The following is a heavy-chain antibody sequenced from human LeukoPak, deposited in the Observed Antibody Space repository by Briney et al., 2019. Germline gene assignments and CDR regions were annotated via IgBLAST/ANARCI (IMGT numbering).Heavy chain of an antibody. J-gene: IGHJ4*02. D-gene: IGHD2-15*01. CDR2: IYYSGST. CDR3: ARRYCSGGTCYGTYYFDS. V-gene: IGHV4-39*07. Sequence: TSETLSLTCTVSGGSISSSSDYWGWIRQPPGKGLEWIGNIYYSGSTYYNPSLKSRLTISVDTSKNQLSLKLSSVTAADTAVYYCARRYCSGGTCYGTYYFDSWGQGILVTVSS. CDR1: GGSISSSSDY.